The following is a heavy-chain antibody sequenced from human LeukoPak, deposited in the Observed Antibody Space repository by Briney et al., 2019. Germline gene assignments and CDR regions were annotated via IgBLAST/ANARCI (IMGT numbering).Heavy chain of an antibody. J-gene: IGHJ6*04. Sequence: GGSLRLSCAASGFTFSSYWMHWVRQVPGKGLVWVSIIYSGGSTFYADSVKGRFTISRDNAKNSLYLQMNSLRAEDTAVYYCAELGITMIGGVWGKGTTVTISP. V-gene: IGHV3-74*01. CDR1: GFTFSSYW. CDR3: AELGITMIGGV. CDR2: IYSGGST. D-gene: IGHD3-10*02.